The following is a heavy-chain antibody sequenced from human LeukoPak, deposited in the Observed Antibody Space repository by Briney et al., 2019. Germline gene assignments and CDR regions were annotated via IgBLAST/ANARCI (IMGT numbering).Heavy chain of an antibody. CDR2: IRYDGSNK. CDR1: GFTFSSYG. Sequence: PGGSLRLSCAASGFTFSSYGMHWVRQAPGKGLEWVAFIRYDGSNKYYADSVKGRFTISRDNSKNTLYLQMNSLRAEDTAVYYCAKDYGRGYYSTAHFDYWGQGTLVTVSS. V-gene: IGHV3-30*02. D-gene: IGHD3-22*01. CDR3: AKDYGRGYYSTAHFDY. J-gene: IGHJ4*02.